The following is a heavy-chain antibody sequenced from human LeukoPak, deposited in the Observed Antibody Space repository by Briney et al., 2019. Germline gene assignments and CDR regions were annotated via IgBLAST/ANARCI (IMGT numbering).Heavy chain of an antibody. V-gene: IGHV3-30*04. Sequence: GGSLRLSCAASGCTFSSYAMHWVRQAPGKGLEWVAVISYDGSNKYYADSVKGRFTISRDNYKNTLYLQMNSLRAEDTAVYYCARDVDTAPQYYFDYWGQGTLVTVSS. CDR1: GCTFSSYA. CDR3: ARDVDTAPQYYFDY. CDR2: ISYDGSNK. D-gene: IGHD5-18*01. J-gene: IGHJ4*02.